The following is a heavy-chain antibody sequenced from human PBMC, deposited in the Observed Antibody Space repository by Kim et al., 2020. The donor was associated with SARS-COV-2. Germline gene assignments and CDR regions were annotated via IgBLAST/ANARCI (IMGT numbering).Heavy chain of an antibody. CDR1: GFTFSTYW. CDR3: ARGAGGWLPPNY. CDR2: INSDGSST. V-gene: IGHV3-74*01. Sequence: GGSLRLSCAASGFTFSTYWMHWVRQAPGKGLVWVSRINSDGSSTTYADSVKGRFTISRDNAKNTLYLQMNSLGAEDTAVYYCARGAGGWLPPNYWGQGTLVTVSS. J-gene: IGHJ4*02. D-gene: IGHD6-19*01.